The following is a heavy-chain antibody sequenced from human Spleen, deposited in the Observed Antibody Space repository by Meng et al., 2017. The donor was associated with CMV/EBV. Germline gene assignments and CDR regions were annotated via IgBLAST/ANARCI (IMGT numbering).Heavy chain of an antibody. V-gene: IGHV3-30*04. Sequence: GESLKISCAASGFTFSSYAMHWVRQAPGKGLEWVAVISYDGSNKYYADSVKGRFTISRDNSKNTLYLQMNSLRAEDTAVYYCARDLGILTITIFGVVTSSGLGGWGQGTLVTVSS. D-gene: IGHD3-3*01. CDR3: ARDLGILTITIFGVVTSSGLGG. CDR2: ISYDGSNK. CDR1: GFTFSSYA. J-gene: IGHJ4*02.